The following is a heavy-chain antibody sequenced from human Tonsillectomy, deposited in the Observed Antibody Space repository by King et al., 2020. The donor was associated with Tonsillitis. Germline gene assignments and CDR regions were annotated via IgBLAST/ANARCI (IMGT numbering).Heavy chain of an antibody. Sequence: VQLVESGGGLVKPGRSLRLSCIASGFTFGDYAMSWFRQAPGKGLEWVSFIRSKAFGETTEYAASVKGRFTISRYDSKSIAYLQMNSLKTEDTAVYYCTRKTYYYDSSGYYYGDALDIWGQGTMVTVSS. V-gene: IGHV3-49*05. CDR2: IRSKAFGETT. CDR1: GFTFGDYA. CDR3: TRKTYYYDSSGYYYGDALDI. J-gene: IGHJ3*02. D-gene: IGHD3-22*01.